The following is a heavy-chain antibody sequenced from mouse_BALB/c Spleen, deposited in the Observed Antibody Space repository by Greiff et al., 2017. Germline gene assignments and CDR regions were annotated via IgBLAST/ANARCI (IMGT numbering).Heavy chain of an antibody. J-gene: IGHJ3*01. CDR2: ISSGGSYT. D-gene: IGHD1-1*01. Sequence: EVQVVESGGDLVKPGGSLKLSCAASGFTFSSYGMSWVRQTPDKRLEWVATISSGGSYTYYPDSVKGRFTISRDNAKNTLYLQMSSLKSEDTAMYYCARLHISSYAWFAYWGQGTLVTVSA. CDR1: GFTFSSYG. V-gene: IGHV5-6*01. CDR3: ARLHISSYAWFAY.